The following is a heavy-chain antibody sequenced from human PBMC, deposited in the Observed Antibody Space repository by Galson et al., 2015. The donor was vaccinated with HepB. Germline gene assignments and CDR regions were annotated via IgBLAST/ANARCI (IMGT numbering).Heavy chain of an antibody. CDR1: GFTFSSYS. CDR3: ARDRMLDSSDYYYYMDV. CDR2: ISSSSSYI. J-gene: IGHJ6*03. Sequence: SLRLSCAASGFTFSSYSMNWVRQAPGKGLEWVSSISSSSSYIYYADSVKGRFTISRDNAKNSLYLQMNSLRAEDTAVYYCARDRMLDSSDYYYYMDVWGKGTTVTVSS. D-gene: IGHD6-25*01. V-gene: IGHV3-21*01.